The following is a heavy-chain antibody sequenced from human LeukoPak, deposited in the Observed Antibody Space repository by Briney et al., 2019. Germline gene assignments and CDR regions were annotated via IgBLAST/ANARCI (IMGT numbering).Heavy chain of an antibody. CDR1: GGSISSHY. J-gene: IGHJ4*02. CDR2: IYYSGST. Sequence: SETLSLTCTVSGGSISSHYWSWIRQPPGKGLEWIGYIYYSGSTNYNPSLKSRVTISVDTSKNQFSLKLSSVTAADTAVYYCARDSRGSYYFDYWGQGTLVTVSS. D-gene: IGHD1-26*01. CDR3: ARDSRGSYYFDY. V-gene: IGHV4-59*11.